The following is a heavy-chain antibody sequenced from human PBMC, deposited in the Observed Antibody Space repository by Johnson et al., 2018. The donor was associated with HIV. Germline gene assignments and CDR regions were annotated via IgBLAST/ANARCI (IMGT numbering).Heavy chain of an antibody. V-gene: IGHV3-53*01. J-gene: IGHJ3*02. D-gene: IGHD3-22*01. CDR2: IYSGGST. CDR1: GFTVSSNY. CDR3: ARVMSSGYFFDAFDI. Sequence: VQLVESGGGLIQPGGSLRLSCAASGFTVSSNYMSWVRQAPGKGLEWVSVIYSGGSTYYADSVKCRFTIYRDNAKNSLYLQMGSLRAEDTALYYCARVMSSGYFFDAFDIWGQGTMVTVSS.